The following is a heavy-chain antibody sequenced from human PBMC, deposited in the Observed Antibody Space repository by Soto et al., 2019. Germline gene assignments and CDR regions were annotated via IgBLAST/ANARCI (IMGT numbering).Heavy chain of an antibody. CDR3: ARTYSPFDY. Sequence: ASVKVSCKASGYTFTRYGISWVRQAPGQGLEWMGWISGYNGDTKYAQKFQGRVTMTVDTSTTTAYMELRSLRSDDTAVYYCARTYSPFDYWGQGTLVTVSS. J-gene: IGHJ4*02. CDR2: ISGYNGDT. D-gene: IGHD6-13*01. CDR1: GYTFTRYG. V-gene: IGHV1-18*01.